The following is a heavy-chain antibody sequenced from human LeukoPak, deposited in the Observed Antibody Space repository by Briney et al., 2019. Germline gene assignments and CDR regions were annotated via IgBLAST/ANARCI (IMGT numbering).Heavy chain of an antibody. D-gene: IGHD3-10*01. V-gene: IGHV3-53*01. Sequence: GGSLRLSCAASGFTVSSNYMSWVRQAPGKGLEWVSVIYSGGSTYYADSVKGRFTISRDNSKNTLYLQMSSLRAEDTAVYYCARSGLWFGELLDYWGQGTLVTVSS. CDR1: GFTVSSNY. J-gene: IGHJ4*02. CDR2: IYSGGST. CDR3: ARSGLWFGELLDY.